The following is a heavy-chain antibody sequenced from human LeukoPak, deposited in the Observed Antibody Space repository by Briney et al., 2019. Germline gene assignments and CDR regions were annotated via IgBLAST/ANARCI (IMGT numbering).Heavy chain of an antibody. CDR1: GGSISSYY. CDR3: ARRGESYFDAFDI. J-gene: IGHJ3*02. Sequence: SETLSLTCTVSGGSISSYYWSWIRQPPGKGLEWIGSIYYSGSTYYNPSLKSRVTISVDTSKNQFSLKLSSVTAADTAVYYCARRGESYFDAFDIWGQGTMVTVSS. V-gene: IGHV4-39*07. D-gene: IGHD1-26*01. CDR2: IYYSGST.